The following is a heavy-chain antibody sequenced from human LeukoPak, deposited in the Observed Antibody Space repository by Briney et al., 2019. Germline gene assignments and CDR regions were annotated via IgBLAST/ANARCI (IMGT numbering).Heavy chain of an antibody. Sequence: ASVKVSCKASGYTFTSYDINWVRQATGQGLEWMGWMNPNSGNTGYAQKFQGRVTMTRNTSISTAYMELSRLRSDDTAVYYCARGGVPAAINWFDPWGQGTLVTVSS. CDR1: GYTFTSYD. V-gene: IGHV1-8*01. D-gene: IGHD2-2*02. J-gene: IGHJ5*02. CDR3: ARGGVPAAINWFDP. CDR2: MNPNSGNT.